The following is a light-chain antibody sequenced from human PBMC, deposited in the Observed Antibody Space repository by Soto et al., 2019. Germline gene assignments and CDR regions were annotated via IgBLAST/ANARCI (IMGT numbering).Light chain of an antibody. CDR1: QSVSSY. CDR3: QQRSSWPLT. V-gene: IGKV3-11*01. Sequence: EIVLTQSPATLSLSPGERATLSCRASQSVSSYLAWYQQKPGQAPRLLIYGASNRATGIPARFSGSGSGTDCTLTISSLEPEDFAVYYCQQRSSWPLTFGGGTKVEI. CDR2: GAS. J-gene: IGKJ4*01.